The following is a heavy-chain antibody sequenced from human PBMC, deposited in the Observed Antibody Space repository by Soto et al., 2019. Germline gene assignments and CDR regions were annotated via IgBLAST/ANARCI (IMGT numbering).Heavy chain of an antibody. V-gene: IGHV3-23*01. CDR3: AKDHRSYGGNAPAWFDY. CDR1: GFTFSSYA. J-gene: IGHJ4*02. D-gene: IGHD2-15*01. Sequence: PGGSLRLSCAASGFTFSSYAMSWVRQAPGKGLEWVSAISGSGGSTYYADSVKGRFTISRDNSKNTLYLQMNSLRAEDTAVYYCAKDHRSYGGNAPAWFDYWGQGTLVTVSS. CDR2: ISGSGGST.